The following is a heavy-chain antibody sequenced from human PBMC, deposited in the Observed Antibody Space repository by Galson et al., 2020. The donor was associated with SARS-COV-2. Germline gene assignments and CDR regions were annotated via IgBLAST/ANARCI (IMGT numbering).Heavy chain of an antibody. D-gene: IGHD2-15*01. V-gene: IGHV4-31*03. CDR1: GDTISSAAYF. J-gene: IGHJ6*02. Sequence: SETLSLTCSVSGDTISSAAYFWARIRQRPGKGLEWIGYIYYSGRTYYNPSLKSRVTMSLDTSRKQFSLQLSSVTAAVTAFYYCARGVVLASLGLRQDNYRFMDVWGQGTSVPVSS. CDR3: ARGVVLASLGLRQDNYRFMDV. CDR2: IYYSGRT.